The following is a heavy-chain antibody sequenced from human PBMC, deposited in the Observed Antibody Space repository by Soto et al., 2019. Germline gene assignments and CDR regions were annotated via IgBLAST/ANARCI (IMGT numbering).Heavy chain of an antibody. CDR3: ARSGRAHDY. CDR2: MNPSSDKT. J-gene: IGHJ4*02. CDR1: GYTFTGFD. Sequence: ASVKVSCKASGYTFTGFDINWVRQAPGQGLEWMGWMNPSSDKTGYTQKFQGRVTMTRDTSTSTAYMELNSLRSDATAVYYCARSGRAHDYWGQGTLVTVSS. V-gene: IGHV1-8*01. D-gene: IGHD3-10*01.